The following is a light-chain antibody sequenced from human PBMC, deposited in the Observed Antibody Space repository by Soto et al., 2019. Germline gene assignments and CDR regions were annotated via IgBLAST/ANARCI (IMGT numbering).Light chain of an antibody. CDR3: SSYTSSSIFYV. CDR1: SSDVGGYNY. Sequence: QSDLTQPASVSGSPGQSITISCTGTSSDVGGYNYVSWYQQHPGKAPKLMIYEVSNRPSGVSNRFSGSKSGNTASLTISGLQAEDEADYYCSSYTSSSIFYVFGTGTKLTVL. CDR2: EVS. V-gene: IGLV2-14*01. J-gene: IGLJ1*01.